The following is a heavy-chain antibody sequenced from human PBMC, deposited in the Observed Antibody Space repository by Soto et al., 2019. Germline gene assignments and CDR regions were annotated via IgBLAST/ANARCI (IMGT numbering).Heavy chain of an antibody. J-gene: IGHJ3*02. D-gene: IGHD6-19*01. CDR3: ARDVYSSGWYYGDAFDI. CDR1: GDSVSSNSAA. Sequence: SQTLSLTCAISGDSVSSNSAAWNWIRQSPSRGLEWLGRTYYRSKWYNDYAVSVKSRMTINPDTSKNQFSLQLNSVTPEDTAVDYCARDVYSSGWYYGDAFDIWRQGTMVIASS. CDR2: TYYRSKWYN. V-gene: IGHV6-1*01.